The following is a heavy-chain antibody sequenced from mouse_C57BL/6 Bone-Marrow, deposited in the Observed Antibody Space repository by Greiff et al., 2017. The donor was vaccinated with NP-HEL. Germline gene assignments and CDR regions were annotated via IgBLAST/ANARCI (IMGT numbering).Heavy chain of an antibody. CDR3: ARRRTMDY. V-gene: IGHV1-76*01. CDR2: IYPGSGNT. CDR1: GYTFTDYY. J-gene: IGHJ4*01. Sequence: VKLMESGAELVRPGASVKLSCKASGYTFTDYYINWVKQRPGQGLEWIARIYPGSGNTYYNEKFKGKATLTAEKSSSTAYMQLSSLTSEDSAVYFCARRRTMDYWGQGTSVTVSS.